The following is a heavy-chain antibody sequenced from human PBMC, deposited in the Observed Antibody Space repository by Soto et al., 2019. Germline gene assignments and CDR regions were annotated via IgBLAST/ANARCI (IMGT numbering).Heavy chain of an antibody. Sequence: PGGSLRLSCAASGFTFSDHIMDWVRQAPGKGLEWVGRTRNKANFYTTEYAASVRGRFTISRDDSKNSLYLQMNSLKTEDTAVYYCAKAPPFGERSYFDYWGQGTLVTVSS. D-gene: IGHD3-10*01. J-gene: IGHJ4*02. CDR1: GFTFSDHI. CDR2: TRNKANFYTT. V-gene: IGHV3-72*01. CDR3: AKAPPFGERSYFDY.